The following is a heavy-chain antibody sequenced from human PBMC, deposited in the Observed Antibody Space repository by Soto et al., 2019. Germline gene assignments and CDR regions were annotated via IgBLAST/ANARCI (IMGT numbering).Heavy chain of an antibody. CDR3: VSQRTTVPTQAYFDY. CDR1: GGSVTNSSYY. Sequence: SETLSLTCTVFGGSVTNSSYYWGWIRQSPGKGLEWIGSVYYRGRSYSKSSVKSRVTISVDTSKNRFSLSLNSVTASDTAVYFCVSQRTTVPTQAYFDYWGPGALVTVSS. J-gene: IGHJ4*02. V-gene: IGHV4-39*01. D-gene: IGHD4-17*01. CDR2: VYYRGRS.